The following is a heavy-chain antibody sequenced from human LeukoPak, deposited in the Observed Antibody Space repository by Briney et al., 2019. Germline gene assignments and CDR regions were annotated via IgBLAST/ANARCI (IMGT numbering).Heavy chain of an antibody. J-gene: IGHJ4*02. V-gene: IGHV3-33*08. CDR3: ARGSGSYDF. CDR2: IWYDGSNK. D-gene: IGHD1-26*01. Sequence: GGSLRLSCAASGFTFSDAWMHWVRQAPGKGLEWVAVIWYDGSNKYYADSVKGRFTISRDNSKNTLYLQMNSLRAEDTAVYYCARGSGSYDFWGQGTLVTVSS. CDR1: GFTFSDAW.